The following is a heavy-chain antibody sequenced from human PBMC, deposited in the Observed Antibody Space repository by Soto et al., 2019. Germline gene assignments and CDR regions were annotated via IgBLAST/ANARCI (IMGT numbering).Heavy chain of an antibody. J-gene: IGHJ4*02. CDR1: GFPLTAPW. CDR2: FKSDGSGT. CDR3: GRNAIFVRGVPDEY. D-gene: IGHD3-10*02. V-gene: IGHV3-74*03. Sequence: GGALRPSFATPGFPLTAPWGHWVRPAPGKGLEWVARFKSDGSGTTYTDSVKGRFSISRDNAKNTVYLQMDNLRVEDTAVYYCGRNAIFVRGVPDEYWGQGTPVTVSS.